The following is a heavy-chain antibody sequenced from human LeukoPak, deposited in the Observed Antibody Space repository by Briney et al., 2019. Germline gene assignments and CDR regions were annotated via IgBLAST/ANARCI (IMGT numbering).Heavy chain of an antibody. V-gene: IGHV3-33*08. CDR1: GFTFSSYS. CDR3: ARGGLTNHFDY. CDR2: IWYDGSNK. D-gene: IGHD2-8*01. J-gene: IGHJ4*02. Sequence: GGSLRLSCAASGFTFSSYSMNWVRQAPGKGLEWVAVIWYDGSNKYYADSVKGRFTISRDNSKNTLYLQMNSLRAEDTAVYYCARGGLTNHFDYWGQGTLVTVSS.